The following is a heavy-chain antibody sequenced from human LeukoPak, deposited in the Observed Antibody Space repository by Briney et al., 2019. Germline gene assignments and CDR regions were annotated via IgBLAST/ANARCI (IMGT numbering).Heavy chain of an antibody. J-gene: IGHJ5*02. Sequence: ASVKVSCKASGYTFTSYDINWVRQATGQGLEWMGWMNPNSGNTGYAQKFQGRVTITRNTSISTAYMELSSLRSEDTAVYYCARGRRRGIVGGYNWFDHWGQGTLVTVSS. D-gene: IGHD2-15*01. CDR3: ARGRRRGIVGGYNWFDH. CDR1: GYTFTSYD. CDR2: MNPNSGNT. V-gene: IGHV1-8*03.